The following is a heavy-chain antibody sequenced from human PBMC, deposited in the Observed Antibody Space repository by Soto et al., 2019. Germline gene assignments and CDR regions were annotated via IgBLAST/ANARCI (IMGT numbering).Heavy chain of an antibody. CDR2: IIPIFGTA. Sequence: QVQLVQSGAEVKKPGSSVKVSCKASGGTFSSYAISWVRQAPGQGLEWMGGIIPIFGTANYAQKFQGRVTITADESTSTAYMELRSLRSDDTAVYYCARVTLFRVGGTYSPIHADAFDIWGQGTMVTVSS. CDR3: ARVTLFRVGGTYSPIHADAFDI. D-gene: IGHD2-15*01. V-gene: IGHV1-69*01. CDR1: GGTFSSYA. J-gene: IGHJ3*02.